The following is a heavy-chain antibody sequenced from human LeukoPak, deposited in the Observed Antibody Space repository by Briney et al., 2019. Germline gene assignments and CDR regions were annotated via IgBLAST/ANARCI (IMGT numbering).Heavy chain of an antibody. CDR1: GFTFSRYG. V-gene: IGHV3-21*05. Sequence: GGSLRLSCVASGFTFSRYGMNWVRQAPGKGLEWISYISGDNDYIYYADSVKGRFTISRDNAKNSLYLQMNSLRAEDTAVYYCARASGGNSAYWGQGTLVTVSS. J-gene: IGHJ4*02. D-gene: IGHD4-23*01. CDR3: ARASGGNSAY. CDR2: ISGDNDYI.